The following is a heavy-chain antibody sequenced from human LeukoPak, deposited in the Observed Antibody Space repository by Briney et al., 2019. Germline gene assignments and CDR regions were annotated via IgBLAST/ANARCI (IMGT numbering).Heavy chain of an antibody. CDR3: ARDVSRISDY. J-gene: IGHJ4*02. CDR2: ISSDSNYI. V-gene: IGHV3-21*01. CDR1: GFTFSSYW. Sequence: MSGGSLRLSCATSGFTFSSYWMNWVRQAPGKGLEWVSSISSDSNYIYYTDSVKGRFTISRDNAKNLLYLQMNSLRAEDTAVYYCARDVSRISDYWGQGTLVTVSS. D-gene: IGHD2-15*01.